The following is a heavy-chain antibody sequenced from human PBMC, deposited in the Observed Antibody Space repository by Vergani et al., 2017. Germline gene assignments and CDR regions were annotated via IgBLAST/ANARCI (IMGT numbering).Heavy chain of an antibody. Sequence: QVQLVQSGTEVKKPGASVKVSCKASGYTFTTSGISWVRQAPGQGLEWMGWISASNGNTNYAQKLLGRVTMTTDRSTSTAYMELRSLRSDDTAVYYCARGRLKIEGVTSNWFDPWGQGTLVTVSS. CDR3: ARGRLKIEGVTSNWFDP. V-gene: IGHV1-18*01. CDR1: GYTFTTSG. CDR2: ISASNGNT. D-gene: IGHD1-26*01. J-gene: IGHJ5*02.